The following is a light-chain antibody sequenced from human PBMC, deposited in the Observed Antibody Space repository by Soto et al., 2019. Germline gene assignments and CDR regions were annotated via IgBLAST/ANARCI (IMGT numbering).Light chain of an antibody. Sequence: QSVLTQPPSASGTPGQRVTISCSGSSSNIGGNTVSWYQQLPGTAPKLLIYSDNQRPSGVPDRFSGSKSGTSASLANSGLQSEDEADYYCAAWDDRLTGYVFGTGTKLTVL. CDR3: AAWDDRLTGYV. V-gene: IGLV1-44*01. CDR2: SDN. J-gene: IGLJ1*01. CDR1: SSNIGGNT.